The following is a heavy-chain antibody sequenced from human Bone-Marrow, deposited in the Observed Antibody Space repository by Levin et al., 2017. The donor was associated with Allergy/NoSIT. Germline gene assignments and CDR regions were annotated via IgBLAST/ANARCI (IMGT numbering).Heavy chain of an antibody. J-gene: IGHJ4*02. CDR3: VTARPPSRGARDN. Sequence: SCAVSGFTFSTYYMHWVRQAPGKGLVWVSRINSDGSRTSYADSVRGRFSISRDNAKNTLYLQMSSLRVEDTAVYYCVTARPPSRGARDNWGQGTLVAVSS. CDR1: GFTFSTYY. D-gene: IGHD2-2*02. V-gene: IGHV3-74*01. CDR2: INSDGSRT.